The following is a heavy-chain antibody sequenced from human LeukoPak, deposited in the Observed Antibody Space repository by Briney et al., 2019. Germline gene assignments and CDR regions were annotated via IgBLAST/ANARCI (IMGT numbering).Heavy chain of an antibody. CDR3: ATYRKTSYSDVLTGLDY. V-gene: IGHV1-18*01. CDR1: GYTFTSYG. J-gene: IGHJ4*02. CDR2: ISAYNGNT. Sequence: ASVKVSCKASGYTFTSYGISWVRQAPGQGLEWMGWISAYNGNTNYAQKLQGRVTMPEDTSTDTAYMELSSLRSEDTAVYYCATYRKTSYSDVLTGLDYWGQGTLVTVSS. D-gene: IGHD3-9*01.